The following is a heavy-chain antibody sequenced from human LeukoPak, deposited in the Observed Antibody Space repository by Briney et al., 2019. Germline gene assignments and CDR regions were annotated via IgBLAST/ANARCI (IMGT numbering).Heavy chain of an antibody. CDR1: GGSISGYI. V-gene: IGHV4-59*08. Sequence: PSGTLSLTCTVSGGSISGYIWSWIRQPPGKGLEWIAYIYDNGNTNYNPSLKSRVTIALDTSKTQFSLRLNSVTAADTAVYYCVRLSVISPHRYFDLWGRGTLVTVSS. CDR2: IYDNGNT. D-gene: IGHD4-23*01. J-gene: IGHJ2*01. CDR3: VRLSVISPHRYFDL.